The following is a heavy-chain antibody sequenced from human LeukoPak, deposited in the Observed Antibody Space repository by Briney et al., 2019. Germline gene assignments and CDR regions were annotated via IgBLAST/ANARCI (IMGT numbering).Heavy chain of an antibody. CDR3: ARFSDVDTDY. CDR1: GGSFSGYY. D-gene: IGHD5-18*01. V-gene: IGHV4-34*01. Sequence: SETLSLTCAVYGGSFSGYYWSWIRQPPGRGLEWIGEINHSGSTNYNPSLKSRVTISVDTSKNQFSLKLSSVTAADTAVYYCARFSDVDTDYWGQGTLVTASS. CDR2: INHSGST. J-gene: IGHJ4*02.